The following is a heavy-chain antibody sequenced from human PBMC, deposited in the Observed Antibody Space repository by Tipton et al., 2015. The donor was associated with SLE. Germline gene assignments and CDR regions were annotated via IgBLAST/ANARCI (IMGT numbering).Heavy chain of an antibody. V-gene: IGHV4-34*01. CDR1: GGSFSGYY. J-gene: IGHJ2*01. CDR2: INQSGSA. Sequence: LRLSCAVYGGSFSGYYWSWFRQPPGKGLEWIGEINQSGSATYNPSLKSRVTVSPDTSKTQFSLQLKSVTAADTAVYYCARNLAAGTGRYFDLWGRGTRVTVSS. CDR3: ARNLAAGTGRYFDL. D-gene: IGHD6-13*01.